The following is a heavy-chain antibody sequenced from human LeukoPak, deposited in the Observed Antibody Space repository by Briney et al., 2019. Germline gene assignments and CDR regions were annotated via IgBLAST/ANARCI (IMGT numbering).Heavy chain of an antibody. CDR2: IYPGDSDT. CDR3: ARAWYGSGSYAAFDY. V-gene: IGHV5-51*01. J-gene: IGHJ4*02. Sequence: TGESLKISCKGSGYSFISYWIGWVRQMPGKGLEWMGIIYPGDSDTRYSPSFQGQVTISADKSISTAYLQWSSLKASDTAMYYCARAWYGSGSYAAFDYWGQGTLVTVSS. D-gene: IGHD3-10*01. CDR1: GYSFISYW.